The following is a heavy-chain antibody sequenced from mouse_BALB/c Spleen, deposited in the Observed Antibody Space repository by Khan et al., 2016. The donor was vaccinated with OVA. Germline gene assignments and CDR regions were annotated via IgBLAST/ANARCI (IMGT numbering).Heavy chain of an antibody. CDR2: IFPGTGTT. D-gene: IGHD2-1*01. CDR1: GYTFTSYW. V-gene: IGHV1S132*01. CDR3: ARGYFGNCEFVY. J-gene: IGHJ3*01. Sequence: QVQLQQSGAELVKPGASVKLSCKTSGYTFTSYWIQWVKQRPGQGLGWIGQIFPGTGTTYYNENFKGKATLTVDTSANTAYMQFSSLTPEDSAVYFCARGYFGNCEFVYWGQGTLVTVSP.